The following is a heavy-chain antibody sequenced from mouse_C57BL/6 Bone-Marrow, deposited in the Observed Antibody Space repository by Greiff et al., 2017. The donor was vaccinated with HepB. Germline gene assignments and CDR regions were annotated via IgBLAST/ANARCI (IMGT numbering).Heavy chain of an antibody. V-gene: IGHV1-4*01. CDR3: AREETYDDYLSFAY. Sequence: QVQLQQSGAELARPGASVKMSCKASGYTFTSYTMHWVQQRPGQGLEWIGYINPSSGYTKYNQKFKDKATLTADKSSSTSYMQLSSLTSEDSAVYYCAREETYDDYLSFAYWGQGTLVTVSA. CDR1: GYTFTSYT. D-gene: IGHD2-4*01. CDR2: INPSSGYT. J-gene: IGHJ3*01.